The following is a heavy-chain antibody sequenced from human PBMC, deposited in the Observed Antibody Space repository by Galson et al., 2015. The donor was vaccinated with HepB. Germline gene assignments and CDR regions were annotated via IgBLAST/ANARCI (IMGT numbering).Heavy chain of an antibody. CDR3: ARVGYYYDSSGYYLSDAFDI. CDR2: INAGNGNT. CDR1: GYTFTSYA. J-gene: IGHJ3*02. D-gene: IGHD3-22*01. V-gene: IGHV1-3*01. Sequence: SVKVSCKASGYTFTSYAMHWVRQAPGQRLEWMGWINAGNGNTKYSQKFQGRVTITRDTSASTAYMELSSLRSEDTAVYYCARVGYYYDSSGYYLSDAFDIWGQGTMVTVSS.